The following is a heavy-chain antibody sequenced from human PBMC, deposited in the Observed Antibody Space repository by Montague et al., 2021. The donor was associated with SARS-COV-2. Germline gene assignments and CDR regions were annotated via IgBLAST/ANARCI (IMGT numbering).Heavy chain of an antibody. CDR3: ARDSDYYDSSAGYYYGMDV. Sequence: SETLSLTCTVSGGSISGYYWSWIRQPPGKGLEWIGYIYYSGSTNYNPSLKSRVTISVDTSKNQSSLKLSSVTAADTAVYYCARDSDYYDSSAGYYYGMDVWGQGTTVTVSS. V-gene: IGHV4-59*01. J-gene: IGHJ6*02. D-gene: IGHD3-22*01. CDR2: IYYSGST. CDR1: GGSISGYY.